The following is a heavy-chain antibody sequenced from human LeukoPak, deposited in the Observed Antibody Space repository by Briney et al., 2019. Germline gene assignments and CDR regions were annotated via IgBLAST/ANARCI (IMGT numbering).Heavy chain of an antibody. CDR2: MNPSGST. V-gene: IGHV4-34*01. CDR3: ARDRLRYCTNGVCARSHWFDP. J-gene: IGHJ5*02. D-gene: IGHD2-8*01. CDR1: GGSFSGYY. Sequence: PSETLSLTCAVYGGSFSGYYWTWIRQTPEKGLEWIGEMNPSGSTNYNPSLKSRVTISVDTSKNQFSLELSSVTAADTAVYYCARDRLRYCTNGVCARSHWFDPWGQGTLVTVSS.